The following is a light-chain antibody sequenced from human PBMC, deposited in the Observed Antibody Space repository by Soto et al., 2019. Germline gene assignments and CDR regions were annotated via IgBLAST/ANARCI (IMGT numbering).Light chain of an antibody. V-gene: IGLV2-14*01. CDR2: EVS. CDR1: SSDVGGYKY. CDR3: SSYTSSSALV. J-gene: IGLJ2*01. Sequence: QSALTQPASVSGSPGQSITISCSGTSSDVGGYKYVSWYQHHPGKAPKLMIYEVSTRPSGISDRFSGSKSGNTASLTISGLQAEDEADYYCSSYTSSSALVFGGGTKLTVL.